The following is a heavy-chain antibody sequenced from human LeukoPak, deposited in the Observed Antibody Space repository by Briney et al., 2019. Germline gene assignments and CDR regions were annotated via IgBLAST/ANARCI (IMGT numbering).Heavy chain of an antibody. CDR2: IKQDGSEK. J-gene: IGHJ3*02. CDR3: ARDRYCSGTTCYYTFDI. D-gene: IGHD2-2*01. V-gene: IGHV3-7*01. Sequence: GGSLRLSCAASGFTFSNYWLSWVRQAPGKGLEGGANIKQDGSEKYYVDSVKGRFTISRDNAKNSLYLQVNSLSAEDTAVYYCARDRYCSGTTCYYTFDIWGQGTMVTVSS. CDR1: GFTFSNYW.